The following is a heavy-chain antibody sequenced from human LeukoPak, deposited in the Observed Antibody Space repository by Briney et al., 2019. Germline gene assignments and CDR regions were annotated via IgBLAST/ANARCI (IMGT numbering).Heavy chain of an antibody. V-gene: IGHV1-2*02. CDR1: GYTFTGYY. J-gene: IGHJ4*02. CDR3: ARGRLLSSITSCLPT. CDR2: INPNSGGT. D-gene: IGHD2-2*01. Sequence: GASVKVSCKASGYTFTGYYMHWVRQAPGQGLEWMGWINPNSGGTNYAQKFQGRVTMTRDTSISTAYMELSRLRSDDTAVYYCARGRLLSSITSCLPTWGQGTLVTVSS.